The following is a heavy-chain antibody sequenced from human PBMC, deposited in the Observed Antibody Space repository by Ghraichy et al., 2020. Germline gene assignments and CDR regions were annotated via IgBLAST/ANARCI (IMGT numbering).Heavy chain of an antibody. CDR2: VYSSGRAN. D-gene: IGHD6-6*01. CDR3: ARLGYGTSSGFAGFVI. CDR1: GGSIKSYY. V-gene: IGHV4-4*07. J-gene: IGHJ3*02. Sequence: SETLSLTCSVSGGSIKSYYWNWIRQPAGKGLEWIGRVYSSGRANNYNPSLQSRVTMSVDTSKNQISLNLRSVTAADTAVYYCARLGYGTSSGFAGFVIWGQGKM.